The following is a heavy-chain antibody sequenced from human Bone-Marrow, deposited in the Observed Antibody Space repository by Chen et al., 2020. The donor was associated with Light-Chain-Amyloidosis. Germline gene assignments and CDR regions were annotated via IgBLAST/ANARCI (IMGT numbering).Heavy chain of an antibody. V-gene: IGHV4-31*03. CDR1: GVSITSEGYY. CDR2: IHYSGNT. Sequence: QVQLQESGPGLVQPSETLSLTCSVSGVSITSEGYYWTWIRQRPGKDLEWIGYIHYSGNTLYNPSLKSRLTISRDTSKNQFSLNLSSVTAADTAVYYCASEFSHVGKNWNFHLWGRGTLVTVSS. J-gene: IGHJ2*01. CDR3: ASEFSHVGKNWNFHL. D-gene: IGHD1-26*01.